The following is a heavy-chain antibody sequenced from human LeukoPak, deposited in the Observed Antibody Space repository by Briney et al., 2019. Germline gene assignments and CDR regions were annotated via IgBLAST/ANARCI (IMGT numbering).Heavy chain of an antibody. CDR1: GFTFSSYA. Sequence: GGSLRLSCAASGFTFSSYAMQWVRQATGKGLEYVSAISSNGGRTYYANSVKSRFIISRDNSKNPLYLQMGSLRAEDMAVYYCATSSQGAFDIWGQGTMVTVSS. CDR3: ATSSQGAFDI. V-gene: IGHV3-64*01. CDR2: ISSNGGRT. J-gene: IGHJ3*02.